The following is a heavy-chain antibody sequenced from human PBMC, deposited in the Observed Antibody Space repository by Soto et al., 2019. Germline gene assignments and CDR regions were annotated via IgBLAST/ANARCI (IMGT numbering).Heavy chain of an antibody. Sequence: QVQLQESGPGRVKPSQTLSLTCTVSGGSISSGGYYWSWIRQHPGKGLEWIGYIYYSGSTYYNPSLKIRVTISVDTSKNQFSLKLRSVTASDTAVYYCAIDRRPRNGGHFYYWGQGTLVTVSS. CDR3: AIDRRPRNGGHFYY. J-gene: IGHJ4*02. D-gene: IGHD2-8*01. V-gene: IGHV4-31*03. CDR1: GGSISSGGYY. CDR2: IYYSGST.